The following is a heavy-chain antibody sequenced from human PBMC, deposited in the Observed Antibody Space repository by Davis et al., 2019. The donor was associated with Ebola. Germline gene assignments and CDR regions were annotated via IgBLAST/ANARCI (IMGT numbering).Heavy chain of an antibody. CDR2: MNPNSGNT. D-gene: IGHD1-14*01. CDR3: AASAGTVGKFDF. V-gene: IGHV1-8*01. Sequence: ASVKVSCKASGYTFTSYDINWVRQATGQGLEWMGWMNPNSGNTGYAQKFQGRVTMTRNTSISTAYMELSSLRSEDTALYYCAASAGTVGKFDFWGQGTLVTVSS. J-gene: IGHJ4*02. CDR1: GYTFTSYD.